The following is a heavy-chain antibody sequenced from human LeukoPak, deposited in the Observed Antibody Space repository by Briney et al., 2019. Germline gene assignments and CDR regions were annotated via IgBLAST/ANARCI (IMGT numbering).Heavy chain of an antibody. J-gene: IGHJ3*02. Sequence: SETLSLTCNVSGGSITSHSWNWIRQSPGEGLEWIGYSYYSGTTNYSPSLKSRVTISVDTSKNQFSLKLSSVTAADTAVYYCARDGDDSSENAFDIWGQGTMVTVSS. D-gene: IGHD3-22*01. V-gene: IGHV4-59*11. CDR2: SYYSGTT. CDR3: ARDGDDSSENAFDI. CDR1: GGSITSHS.